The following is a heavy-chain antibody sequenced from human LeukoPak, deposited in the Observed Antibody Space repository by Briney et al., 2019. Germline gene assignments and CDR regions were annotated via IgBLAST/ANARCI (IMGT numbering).Heavy chain of an antibody. CDR1: GFTFSSYS. V-gene: IGHV3-21*01. CDR2: ISSSSSYI. D-gene: IGHD1-1*01. CDR3: ARELKRIPLQA. J-gene: IGHJ4*02. Sequence: GGFLRLSCAASGFTFSSYSMNWVRQAPGKGLEWVSSISSSSSYIYYADSAKGRFTISRDNAKNSLYLQMNSLRAEDTAVYYCARELKRIPLQAWGQGTLVTVSS.